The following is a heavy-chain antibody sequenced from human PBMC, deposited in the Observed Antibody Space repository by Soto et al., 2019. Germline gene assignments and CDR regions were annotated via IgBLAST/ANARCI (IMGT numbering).Heavy chain of an antibody. D-gene: IGHD3-22*01. J-gene: IGHJ3*02. CDR2: FDPEDGET. CDR3: ATTYYYDSSGLLRAFDI. V-gene: IGHV1-24*01. Sequence: VKVSCKVSGXTXTXLSXHWXXQXPGKGLEWMGGFDPEDGETIYAQKFQGRVTMTEDTSTDTAYMELSSLRSEDTAVYYCATTYYYDSSGLLRAFDIWGQGTMVTVSS. CDR1: GXTXTXLS.